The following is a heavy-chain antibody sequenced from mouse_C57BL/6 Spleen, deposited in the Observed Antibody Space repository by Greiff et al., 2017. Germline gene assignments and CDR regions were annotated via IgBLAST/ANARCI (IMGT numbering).Heavy chain of an antibody. CDR1: GFSLTSYG. CDR3: ARHNLLRAAMDY. V-gene: IGHV2-6-1*01. J-gene: IGHJ4*01. Sequence: VQLQQSGPGLVAPSQSLSITCTVSGFSLTSYGVHWVRQPPGKGLEWLVVIWSDGSTTYNSALKSRLSISKDNSKSQVFLKMNSLQTDDTAMYYCARHNLLRAAMDYWGQGTSVTVSS. D-gene: IGHD1-1*01. CDR2: IWSDGST.